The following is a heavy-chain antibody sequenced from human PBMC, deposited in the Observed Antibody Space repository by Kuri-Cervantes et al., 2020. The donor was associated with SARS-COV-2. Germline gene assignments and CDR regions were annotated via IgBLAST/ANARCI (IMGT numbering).Heavy chain of an antibody. CDR2: IYYSGST. CDR1: GGSISSSYY. D-gene: IGHD1-14*01. CDR3: ARDPRYLARGGGFDY. Sequence: GSLRLSCTVSGGSISSSYYWGWIRQPPGKGLEWIGSIYYSGSTYYNPSLKSRVTISVDTSKNQFSLKLSSVAAADTAVYYCARDPRYLARGGGFDYWGQGTLVTVSS. V-gene: IGHV4-39*02. J-gene: IGHJ4*02.